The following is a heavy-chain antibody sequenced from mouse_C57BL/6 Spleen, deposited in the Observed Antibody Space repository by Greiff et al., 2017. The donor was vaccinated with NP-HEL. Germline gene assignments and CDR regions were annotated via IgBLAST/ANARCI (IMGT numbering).Heavy chain of an antibody. Sequence: QVQLKQSGAELVKPGASVKMSCKASGYTFTSYWITWVKQRPGQGLEWIGDIYPGSGSTNYNEKFKSKATLTVDTSSSTAYMQLSSLTSEDSAVYYCARGGSGSNFAMDYWGQGTSVTVSS. V-gene: IGHV1-55*01. J-gene: IGHJ4*01. CDR3: ARGGSGSNFAMDY. CDR2: IYPGSGST. CDR1: GYTFTSYW. D-gene: IGHD4-1*01.